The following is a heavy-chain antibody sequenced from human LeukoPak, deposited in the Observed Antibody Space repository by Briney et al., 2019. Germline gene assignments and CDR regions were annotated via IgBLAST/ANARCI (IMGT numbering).Heavy chain of an antibody. J-gene: IGHJ4*02. CDR1: GFTFSSYS. Sequence: PGGSLRLPCAASGFTFSSYSMNWVRQAPGKGLEWVSSISSSSSYIYYADSVKGRFTISRDNAKNSLYLQMNSLRAEDTAVYYCARARTRLWGATTGYFDYWGQGTLVTVSS. CDR2: ISSSSSYI. CDR3: ARARTRLWGATTGYFDY. V-gene: IGHV3-21*01. D-gene: IGHD1-26*01.